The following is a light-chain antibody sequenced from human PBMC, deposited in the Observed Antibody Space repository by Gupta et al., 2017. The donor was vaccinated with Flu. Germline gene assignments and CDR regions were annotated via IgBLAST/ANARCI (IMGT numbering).Light chain of an antibody. Sequence: VMRPSPPSLPVIPGEPASISCRSSQSLLYSNGNNYLDWYLQKPGQSPQLLIYLGSNRASGVPDRFSGSGSGTDFTLKISRVEAEDVGVYYCMQALQTPRTFGPGTKVDI. V-gene: IGKV2-28*01. CDR1: QSLLYSNGNNY. J-gene: IGKJ3*01. CDR2: LGS. CDR3: MQALQTPRT.